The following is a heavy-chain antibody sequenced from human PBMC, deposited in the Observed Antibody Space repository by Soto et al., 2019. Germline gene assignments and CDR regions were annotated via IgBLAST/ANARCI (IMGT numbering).Heavy chain of an antibody. Sequence: EVQLVESGGGLIQPGGSLRLSCAASGFTVSSNYMSWVRQAPGKGLEWVSVIYSGGSTYYADSVKGRFTIARDNSKHTLYLQMNRLRAEDTAMYYCTRDRVESGYPVYVQQWGQGNLVTVSS. CDR2: IYSGGST. CDR1: GFTVSSNY. J-gene: IGHJ1*01. CDR3: TRDRVESGYPVYVQQ. V-gene: IGHV3-53*01. D-gene: IGHD3-22*01.